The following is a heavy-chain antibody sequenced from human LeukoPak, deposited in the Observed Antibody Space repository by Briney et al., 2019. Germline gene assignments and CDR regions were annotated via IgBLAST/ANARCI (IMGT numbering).Heavy chain of an antibody. J-gene: IGHJ4*02. D-gene: IGHD2-2*01. CDR3: ARHLGYCTSTSCPPIDY. V-gene: IGHV3-21*01. Sequence: GGSLRLSCAASGFTFSRYSMNWVRQAPGKGLEWVSSISTSSSYIYYADSVKGRSTISRDNAKNSLYLQMNSLRAENTAVYYCARHLGYCTSTSCPPIDYWGQGTLVTVSS. CDR2: ISTSSSYI. CDR1: GFTFSRYS.